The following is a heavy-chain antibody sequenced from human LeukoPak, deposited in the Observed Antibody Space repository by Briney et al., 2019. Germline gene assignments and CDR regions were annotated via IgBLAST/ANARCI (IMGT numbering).Heavy chain of an antibody. CDR2: ISYDGSNE. CDR1: EFTFSSYA. CDR3: AREIVAAIGFDY. Sequence: PGRSLRLSCAASEFTFSSYAMHWVRQAPGKGLEWVAVISYDGSNEYYADSVKRRFTISRDNSRNTLYLQMNSLRADDTAIYYCAREIVAAIGFDYWGQGTLVTVSS. D-gene: IGHD5-12*01. V-gene: IGHV3-30*04. J-gene: IGHJ4*02.